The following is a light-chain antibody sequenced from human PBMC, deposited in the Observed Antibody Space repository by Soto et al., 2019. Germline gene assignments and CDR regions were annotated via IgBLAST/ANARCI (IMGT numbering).Light chain of an antibody. V-gene: IGKV1-39*01. J-gene: IGKJ5*01. Sequence: DIQMTQSPSSLFASVGDRVTITCRASQTVRTYLNWYQQRPGKAPTLLIYAASSLQSSVPPRFSGAGSETDFTLTNNGLQPEDFATYYCQQTFSTPITFGQGTRLEIK. CDR1: QTVRTY. CDR3: QQTFSTPIT. CDR2: AAS.